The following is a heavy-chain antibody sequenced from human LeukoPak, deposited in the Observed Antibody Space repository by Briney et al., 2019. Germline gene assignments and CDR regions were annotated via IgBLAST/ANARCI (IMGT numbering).Heavy chain of an antibody. Sequence: SETLSLTCAVYGESFSGYYWSWIRQPPGKGLEWIGEINDTGSTNFNPSLKSRLTMSVDLSENHVSLKLTSVTAADTAVYYCAREGGFYRPLDYSGQGTLVTVSS. V-gene: IGHV4-34*01. J-gene: IGHJ4*02. CDR1: GESFSGYY. CDR3: AREGGFYRPLDY. CDR2: INDTGST. D-gene: IGHD6-25*01.